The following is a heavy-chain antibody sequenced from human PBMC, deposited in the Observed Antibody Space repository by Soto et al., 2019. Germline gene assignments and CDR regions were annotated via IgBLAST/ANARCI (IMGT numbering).Heavy chain of an antibody. J-gene: IGHJ6*02. D-gene: IGHD1-26*01. CDR3: VRYRIVGATPPYYYYGMDV. Sequence: SETLSLTCTVSGGSISSYYWSWIRQPPGKGLEWIGYIYYSGSTNYNPSLKSRVTISVDTSKNQFSLKLSSVTAADTAVYYCVRYRIVGATPPYYYYGMDVWGQGTTVTVSS. V-gene: IGHV4-59*01. CDR2: IYYSGST. CDR1: GGSISSYY.